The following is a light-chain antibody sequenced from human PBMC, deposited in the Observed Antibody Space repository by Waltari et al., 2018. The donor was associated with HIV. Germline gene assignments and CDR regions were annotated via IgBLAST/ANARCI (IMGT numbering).Light chain of an antibody. CDR2: GAS. Sequence: EIVMTQYPATLSVSPGERATLSCRASQSVSSDLAWYQQKPGQAPRLLIYGASTRATGGPARFSGSGSGTEFTLSFSSLQSEDFGIFYCQQYKDWPPWTFGQGTKVEVK. V-gene: IGKV3-15*01. CDR1: QSVSSD. CDR3: QQYKDWPPWT. J-gene: IGKJ1*01.